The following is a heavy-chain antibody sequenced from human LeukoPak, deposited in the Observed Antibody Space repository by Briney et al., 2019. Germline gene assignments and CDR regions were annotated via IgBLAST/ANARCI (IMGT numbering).Heavy chain of an antibody. CDR1: GGSISSGDYY. CDR2: INHSGST. J-gene: IGHJ5*02. CDR3: ARSLPLLRDIVVVVAATRSTNWFDP. Sequence: SETLSLTCTASGGSISSGDYYWSWIRQPPGKGLERIGEINHSGSTNYNPSLKSRVTISVDTSKNQFSLKLSSVTAADTAVYYCARSLPLLRDIVVVVAATRSTNWFDPWGQGTLVTVSS. V-gene: IGHV4-39*07. D-gene: IGHD2-15*01.